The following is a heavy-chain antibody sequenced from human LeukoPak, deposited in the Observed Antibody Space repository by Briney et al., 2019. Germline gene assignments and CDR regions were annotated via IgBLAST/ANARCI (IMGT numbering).Heavy chain of an antibody. J-gene: IGHJ4*02. CDR2: ISSSSSYI. CDR3: ARPRQDSGLHYDY. D-gene: IGHD6-19*01. CDR1: GFAFSSYS. V-gene: IGHV3-21*01. Sequence: GGSLRLSCAASGFAFSSYSMNWVRQAPGKGPEGVSSISSSSSYIYYADSVKGRFTISRDNAKNSLYLQMNSLRAEDTAVYYCARPRQDSGLHYDYWGQGTLVTVSS.